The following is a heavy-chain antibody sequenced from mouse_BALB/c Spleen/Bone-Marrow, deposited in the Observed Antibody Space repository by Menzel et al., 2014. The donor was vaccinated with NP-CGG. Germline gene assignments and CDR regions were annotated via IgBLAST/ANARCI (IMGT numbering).Heavy chain of an antibody. D-gene: IGHD2-14*01. Sequence: EVKLVESGAELVKPGASVKLPCTASGFNIKDTYMHWVKQRPEQGLEWIGRIDPANGNTKYDPKFQGKATITADTSSNTAYLQLSSLTSEDTAVYYCAAYYRYLAWFAYWDQGTLVTVSA. J-gene: IGHJ3*01. CDR3: AAYYRYLAWFAY. CDR2: IDPANGNT. CDR1: GFNIKDTY. V-gene: IGHV14-3*02.